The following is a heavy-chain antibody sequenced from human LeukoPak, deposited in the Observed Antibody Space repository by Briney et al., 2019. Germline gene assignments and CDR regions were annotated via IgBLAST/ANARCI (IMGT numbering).Heavy chain of an antibody. D-gene: IGHD6-25*01. CDR3: ARDAPLGYSSAYYYYGMDV. Sequence: ASVKVSCKASGYTFTSYGIRWVRQAPGQGLEWMGWISAYNGNTNYAQKLQGRVTMTTDTSTSTAYMELRSLRSDDTAVYYCARDAPLGYSSAYYYYGMDVWGQGTTVTVSS. J-gene: IGHJ6*02. CDR2: ISAYNGNT. CDR1: GYTFTSYG. V-gene: IGHV1-18*01.